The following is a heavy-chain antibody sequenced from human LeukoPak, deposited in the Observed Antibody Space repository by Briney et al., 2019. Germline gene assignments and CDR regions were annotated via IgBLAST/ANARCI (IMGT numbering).Heavy chain of an antibody. CDR3: ARSPFGEGDYYYYYGMDV. CDR1: GGSISSYY. Sequence: SETLSLTCTVSGGSISSYYWSWIRQSPGKGLEWIGYIYYSGIINYNPSLVSRITISMDTSKSQFSLKLSSVTAADTALYYCARSPFGEGDYYYYYGMDVWGQGTTVTVSS. CDR2: IYYSGII. V-gene: IGHV4-59*01. D-gene: IGHD3-10*01. J-gene: IGHJ6*02.